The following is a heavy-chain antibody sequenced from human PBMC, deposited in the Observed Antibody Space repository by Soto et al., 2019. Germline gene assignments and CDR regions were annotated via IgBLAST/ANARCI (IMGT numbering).Heavy chain of an antibody. V-gene: IGHV1-3*05. CDR2: INAGNGNT. Sequence: QVQLVQSGAEEKKPGASVKVSCKASGYTFTSYAMHWGRQAPGQRLEWMGWINAGNGNTKYSQKFQGRVTITRDRSASTAYMELSSLRSEDTAVYCCASESYGGEFDYWGQGTLVTVSS. CDR3: ASESYGGEFDY. J-gene: IGHJ4*02. CDR1: GYTFTSYA. D-gene: IGHD4-17*01.